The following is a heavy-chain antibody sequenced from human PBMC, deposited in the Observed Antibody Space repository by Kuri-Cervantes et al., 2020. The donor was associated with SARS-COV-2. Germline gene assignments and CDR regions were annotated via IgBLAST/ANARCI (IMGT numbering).Heavy chain of an antibody. CDR3: ARGASREKAPVRAFDI. J-gene: IGHJ3*02. V-gene: IGHV4-38-2*02. Sequence: SETLSLTCTVSGYSISSGYYWGWIRQPPGKGLEWIGSIYHSGSTYYNPSLKSRVTISVDTSKNQFSLKLSSVTAADTAVYYCARGASREKAPVRAFDIWGQGTMVTVSS. CDR2: IYHSGST. CDR1: GYSISSGYY. D-gene: IGHD1-26*01.